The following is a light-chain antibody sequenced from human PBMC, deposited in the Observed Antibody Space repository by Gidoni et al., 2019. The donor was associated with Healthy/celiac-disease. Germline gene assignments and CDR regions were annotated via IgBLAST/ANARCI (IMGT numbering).Light chain of an antibody. CDR1: QRVSSN. V-gene: IGKV3-15*01. J-gene: IGKJ1*01. CDR2: GAS. CDR3: QQYNNWPLT. Sequence: EIVMPPSPATLSVSPGERATLSCRASQRVSSNLAWYQQKPGQAPRLLIYGASTRATGIPARFSGSGSGTDFTLTISSLQSEDLAVYYCQQYNNWPLTFGQGTKVEIK.